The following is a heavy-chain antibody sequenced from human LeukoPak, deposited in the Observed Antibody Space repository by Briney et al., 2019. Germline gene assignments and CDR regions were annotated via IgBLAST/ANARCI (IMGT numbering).Heavy chain of an antibody. D-gene: IGHD3-16*01. V-gene: IGHV3-23*01. CDR2: MKGTGET. J-gene: IGHJ4*02. Sequence: GVSLRLSCAASGLSFSSFAMSWVRQAPARGLEWLSSMKGTGETFYADSVRGRFTLSRDDSRNTVYLQLNNLRVEDTAVYYCARASWVSSADAVWWGQGTVVTVSS. CDR3: ARASWVSSADAVW. CDR1: GLSFSSFA.